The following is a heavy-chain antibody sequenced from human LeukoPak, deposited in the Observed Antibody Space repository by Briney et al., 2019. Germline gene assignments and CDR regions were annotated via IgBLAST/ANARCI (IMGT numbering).Heavy chain of an antibody. J-gene: IGHJ4*02. Sequence: ASVKVSCKASLYTFTSHYMHWVREAPGQGLEWMGIINPSGGSTSYAQKFQGRVTMTRDTSTSTVYMELSSLRSEDTAVYYCARDPRFLEWFSPSDWGQGTLVTVSS. V-gene: IGHV1-46*01. D-gene: IGHD3-3*01. CDR1: LYTFTSHY. CDR2: INPSGGST. CDR3: ARDPRFLEWFSPSD.